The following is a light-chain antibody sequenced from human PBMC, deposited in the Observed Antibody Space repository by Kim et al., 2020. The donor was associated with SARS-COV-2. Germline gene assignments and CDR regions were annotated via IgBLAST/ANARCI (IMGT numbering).Light chain of an antibody. CDR3: NCRHSSGRSYV. J-gene: IGLJ1*01. Sequence: ALGQTARIRCQRASLGSYFANWYQQKPGQAPVVVIYAKNNRPSGIPDRFSGSGSGNTASLTITGAQAEDEADYYCNCRHSSGRSYVFGTGTKVTVL. CDR1: SLGSYF. CDR2: AKN. V-gene: IGLV3-19*01.